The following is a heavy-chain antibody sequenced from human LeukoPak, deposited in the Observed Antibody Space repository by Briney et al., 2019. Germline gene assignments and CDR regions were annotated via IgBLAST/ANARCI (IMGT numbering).Heavy chain of an antibody. CDR2: ISGSGGST. Sequence: ETLSLTCAVYGGSFRGYYWSWFRKPPGKGLEWVSAISGSGGSTYYADSVKGRFTISRDNSKNTLYLQMNSLRAEDTAVYYCAKEDYFDYWGQGTLVTVSS. J-gene: IGHJ4*02. V-gene: IGHV3-23*01. CDR3: AKEDYFDY. CDR1: GGSFRGYY.